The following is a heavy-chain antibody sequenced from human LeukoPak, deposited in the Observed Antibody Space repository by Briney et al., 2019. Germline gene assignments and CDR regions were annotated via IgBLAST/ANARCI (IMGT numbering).Heavy chain of an antibody. V-gene: IGHV4-61*02. Sequence: SETLSLTCTVSGGSISSGSYYWSWIRQPAGKGLEWIGRTYTSGSTNYNPSLKSRVTISVDTSKNQSSLKLSSVTAADTAVYYCARAYYGSGSPIYYYYYYYMDVWGKGTTVTISS. CDR2: TYTSGST. CDR3: ARAYYGSGSPIYYYYYYYMDV. CDR1: GGSISSGSYY. D-gene: IGHD3-10*01. J-gene: IGHJ6*03.